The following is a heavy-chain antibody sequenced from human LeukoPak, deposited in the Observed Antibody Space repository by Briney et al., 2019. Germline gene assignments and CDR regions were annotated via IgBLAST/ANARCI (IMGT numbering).Heavy chain of an antibody. J-gene: IGHJ5*02. CDR3: ARGVTIFGVVPGTGGGWFDP. CDR1: GGSFSGYY. CDR2: INHSGST. Sequence: SETLSLTCAVYGGSFSGYYWSWIRQPPGKGLEWIGEINHSGSTNYNPSLKSRVTISVDTSKNQFSLKLSSVTAADTAVYYCARGVTIFGVVPGTGGGWFDPWGQGTLVTVSS. D-gene: IGHD3-3*01. V-gene: IGHV4-34*01.